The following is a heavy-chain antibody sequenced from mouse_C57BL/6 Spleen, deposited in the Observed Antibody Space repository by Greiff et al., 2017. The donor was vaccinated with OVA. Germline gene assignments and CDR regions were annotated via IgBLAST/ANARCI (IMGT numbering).Heavy chain of an antibody. D-gene: IGHD1-1*01. V-gene: IGHV1-42*01. J-gene: IGHJ3*01. CDR1: GYSFTGYY. CDR2: INPSTGGT. Sequence: VHVKQSGPELVKPGASVKISCKASGYSFTGYYMNWVKQSPEKSLEWIGEINPSTGGTTYNQKFKAKATLTVDKSSSTAYMQLKSLTSEDSAVYYCASSLYYYGSSTGFAYWGQGTLVTVSA. CDR3: ASSLYYYGSSTGFAY.